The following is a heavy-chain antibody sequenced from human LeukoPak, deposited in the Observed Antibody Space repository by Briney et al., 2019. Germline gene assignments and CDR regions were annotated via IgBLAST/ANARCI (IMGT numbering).Heavy chain of an antibody. CDR3: ASRSGWYFYYFDY. V-gene: IGHV4-38-2*02. CDR1: GYSISSGSY. CDR2: THHSGTT. J-gene: IGHJ4*02. D-gene: IGHD6-19*01. Sequence: SETLSLTCTVSGYSISSGSYWGWIRQPPGKGLEWIGSTHHSGTTYYNPSLKSRVTISIDTSKNQFSLMLSSVTAADTAVYYCASRSGWYFYYFDYWGQGTLVTVSS.